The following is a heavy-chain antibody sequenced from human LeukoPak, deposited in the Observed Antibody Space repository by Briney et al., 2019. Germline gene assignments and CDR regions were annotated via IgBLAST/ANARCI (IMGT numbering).Heavy chain of an antibody. Sequence: GGSLRLSCAASGFSFNSYWMHWVRQAPGKGLVWVSRVNNDGSSTTYADSVKGRLTIFRDNARNTLYLQMNSLRAEDTAVYYCARSSYPYYFDYWGQGTLVTVSS. CDR2: VNNDGSST. J-gene: IGHJ4*02. D-gene: IGHD6-13*01. V-gene: IGHV3-74*01. CDR1: GFSFNSYW. CDR3: ARSSYPYYFDY.